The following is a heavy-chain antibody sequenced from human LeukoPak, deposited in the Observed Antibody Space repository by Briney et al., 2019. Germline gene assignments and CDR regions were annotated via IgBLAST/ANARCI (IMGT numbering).Heavy chain of an antibody. CDR1: GVSISSYY. CDR2: INHSGST. CDR3: ARGVPGITIFGVVIRHPVDY. D-gene: IGHD3-3*01. J-gene: IGHJ4*02. Sequence: SETLSLTCTVSGVSISSYYWSWIRRPPGKGLEWIGEINHSGSTNYNPSLKSRVTISVDTSKNQFSLKLSSVTAADTAVYYCARGVPGITIFGVVIRHPVDYWGQGTLVTVSS. V-gene: IGHV4-34*01.